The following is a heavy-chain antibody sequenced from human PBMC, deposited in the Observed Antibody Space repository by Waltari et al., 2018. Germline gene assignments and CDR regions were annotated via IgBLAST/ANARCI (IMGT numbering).Heavy chain of an antibody. CDR1: GYTFPTYA. V-gene: IGHV1-3*01. J-gene: IGHJ6*02. CDR3: ARADSSGWSYYYYGMDV. Sequence: QVQLVQSGAEVKKPGASVKVSCKASGYTFPTYALHWVRQAPRQRLAWMGWINAGNGNTKYSQKFQGRVTITRDTSASTAYMELSSLRSEDTAVYYCARADSSGWSYYYYGMDVWGQGTTVTVSS. D-gene: IGHD6-19*01. CDR2: INAGNGNT.